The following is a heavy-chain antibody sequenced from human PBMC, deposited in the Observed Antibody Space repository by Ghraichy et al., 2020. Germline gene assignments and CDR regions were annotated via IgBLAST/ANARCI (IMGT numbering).Heavy chain of an antibody. Sequence: GPGGGLEWVSVIGGSGGTTYNADAVKGRFTISRGNSKNPLYLQMNSLRAEDTAVYYCARGRMDYGEIYFDYWGQGTLVTVSS. J-gene: IGHJ4*02. V-gene: IGHV3-23*01. D-gene: IGHD4-17*01. CDR3: ARGRMDYGEIYFDY. CDR2: IGGSGGTT.